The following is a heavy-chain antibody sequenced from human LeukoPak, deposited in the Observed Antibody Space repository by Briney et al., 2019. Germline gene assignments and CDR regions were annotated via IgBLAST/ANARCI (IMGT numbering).Heavy chain of an antibody. CDR2: ISSSSSYI. CDR1: GFTFSSYS. D-gene: IGHD6-13*01. Sequence: PGGSLRLSCAASGFTFSSYSMNWVRQAPGKGLEWVSSISSSSSYIYYADSVKGRFTISKDNAKNSLYLQMNSLRAEDTAVYYCARMSIAAAGENDYWGQGTLGTVSS. CDR3: ARMSIAAAGENDY. V-gene: IGHV3-21*01. J-gene: IGHJ4*02.